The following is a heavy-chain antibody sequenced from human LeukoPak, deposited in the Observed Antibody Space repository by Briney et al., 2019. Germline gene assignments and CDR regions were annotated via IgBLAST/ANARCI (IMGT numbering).Heavy chain of an antibody. CDR1: GFTFSSYA. Sequence: PGGSLRLSCSASGFTFSSYAMHWVRQAPGKGLEYVSAISSNGGSTYYADSVKGRFTISRDNSKSTLYLQMNSLRAEDTAVYYCAKYVLPGGTPNPDYGLDVWGQGTTVTVSS. CDR2: ISSNGGST. D-gene: IGHD6-13*01. J-gene: IGHJ6*01. V-gene: IGHV3-64*04. CDR3: AKYVLPGGTPNPDYGLDV.